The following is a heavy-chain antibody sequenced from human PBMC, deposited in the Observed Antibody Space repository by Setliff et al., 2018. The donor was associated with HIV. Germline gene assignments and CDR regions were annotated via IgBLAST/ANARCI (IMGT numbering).Heavy chain of an antibody. J-gene: IGHJ4*02. D-gene: IGHD3-22*01. CDR3: AKTYYYDSSGYYYFDS. Sequence: PGGSLRLSCAASGFTLSSYAMTWVRQAPGQGLEWVSAISGGGDRTYHADSVRGRFTISRDNSKNSRYLQMNSLRAEDTAVYYCAKTYYYDSSGYYYFDSWGQGTPVTVSS. CDR2: ISGGGDRT. V-gene: IGHV3-23*01. CDR1: GFTLSSYA.